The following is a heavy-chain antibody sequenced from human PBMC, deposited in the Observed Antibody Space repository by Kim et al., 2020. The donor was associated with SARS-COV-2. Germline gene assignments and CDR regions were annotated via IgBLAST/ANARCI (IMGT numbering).Heavy chain of an antibody. D-gene: IGHD2-15*01. CDR1: GFTFSSYG. Sequence: GGSLRLSCAASGFTFSSYGMHWVRQAPGKGLEWVAVISYDGSNKYYADSVKGRFTISRDNSKNTLYLQMNSLRAEDTAVYYCAKEASLTRYCSGGSCYPIRCFDYWGQGTLITVSS. V-gene: IGHV3-30*18. CDR3: AKEASLTRYCSGGSCYPIRCFDY. CDR2: ISYDGSNK. J-gene: IGHJ4*02.